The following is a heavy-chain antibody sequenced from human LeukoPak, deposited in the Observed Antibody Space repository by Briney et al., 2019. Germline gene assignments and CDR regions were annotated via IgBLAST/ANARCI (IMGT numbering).Heavy chain of an antibody. D-gene: IGHD3-3*01. Sequence: SETLSLTCTVSGGFISSYYWSWIRQPPGKGLEWIGYIYYSGSTNYNPSLKSRVTISVDTSKNQFSLKLSSVTAADTAVYYCARHGPHYDFWSGYYLGAFDIWGQGTMVTVSS. J-gene: IGHJ3*02. V-gene: IGHV4-59*08. CDR1: GGFISSYY. CDR3: ARHGPHYDFWSGYYLGAFDI. CDR2: IYYSGST.